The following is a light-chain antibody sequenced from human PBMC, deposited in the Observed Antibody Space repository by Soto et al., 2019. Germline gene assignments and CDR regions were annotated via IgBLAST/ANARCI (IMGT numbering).Light chain of an antibody. CDR3: PAWDDSLSGPV. Sequence: QSVLTQPPSASGTPGQRVTISCSGSSSNIGSNYVYWYQQLPGTAPKLLIYSNNQRPSGVPDRFSGSKSGTSASLAISGPWSEDEGDNYCPAWDDSLSGPVFGRGTQLTVL. V-gene: IGLV1-47*02. CDR1: SSNIGSNY. CDR2: SNN. J-gene: IGLJ7*01.